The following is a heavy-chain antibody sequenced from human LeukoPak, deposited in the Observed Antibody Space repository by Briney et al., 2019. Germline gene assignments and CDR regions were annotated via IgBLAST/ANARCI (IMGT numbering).Heavy chain of an antibody. J-gene: IGHJ4*02. CDR1: GFTIYSYRFY. V-gene: IGHV4-61*02. CDR2: IKSSNT. D-gene: IGHD3-9*01. CDR3: AIFPEGTYDTDY. Sequence: SETLSLTCSASGFTIYSYRFYWPWVRQPAGKGLEWIGRIKSSNTNYNPSLKSRVSISLDTSTNQFTLKLSSLTAAATADYYFAIFPEGTYDTDYWGQGTLVTVSS.